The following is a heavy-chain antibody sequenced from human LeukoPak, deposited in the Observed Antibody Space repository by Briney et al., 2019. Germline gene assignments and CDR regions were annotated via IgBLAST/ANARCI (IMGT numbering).Heavy chain of an antibody. CDR3: AKGKYSSGGVPDY. V-gene: IGHV3-23*01. Sequence: GGSLRLSCVASEFTFSSHAMNWVRQAPGKGLEWVSSISGGGESTYYADSVKGRFTVSRDNSKNTLYLQINSLRGEDTDVYYCAKGKYSSGGVPDYWGQGTLVTVSS. J-gene: IGHJ4*02. D-gene: IGHD6-19*01. CDR1: EFTFSSHA. CDR2: ISGGGEST.